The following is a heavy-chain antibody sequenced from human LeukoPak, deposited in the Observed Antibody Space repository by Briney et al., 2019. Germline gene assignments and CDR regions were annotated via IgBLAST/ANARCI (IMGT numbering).Heavy chain of an antibody. J-gene: IGHJ5*02. CDR2: TYYRSKWYN. D-gene: IGHD3-9*01. CDR3: ARVGTYYGILTGPYTGWFDP. V-gene: IGHV6-1*01. CDR1: GDSVSNNNAA. Sequence: SQTLSLTCAISGDSVSNNNAAWNWIRQSPSRGLEWLGRTYYRSKWYNDYAASVKSRITINPDTSKNQFSLKLSSVTAADTAVYYCARVGTYYGILTGPYTGWFDPWGQGTLVTVST.